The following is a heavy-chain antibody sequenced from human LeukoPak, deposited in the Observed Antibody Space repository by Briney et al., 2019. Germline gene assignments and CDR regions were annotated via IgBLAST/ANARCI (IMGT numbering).Heavy chain of an antibody. V-gene: IGHV4-59*01. J-gene: IGHJ6*03. D-gene: IGHD4-23*01. CDR3: ARGKRNGGSSRRGYYYYYMDV. Sequence: SETLSLTCTVSGGSISSYYWSWIRQPPGKGLEWIGYIYYSGSTNYNPSLKSRVTISVDTSKNQFSLKLSSVTAADTAVYYCARGKRNGGSSRRGYYYYYMDVWGKGTTVTVSS. CDR1: GGSISSYY. CDR2: IYYSGST.